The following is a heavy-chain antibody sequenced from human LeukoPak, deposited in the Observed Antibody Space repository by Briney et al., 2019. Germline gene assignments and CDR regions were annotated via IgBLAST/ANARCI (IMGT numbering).Heavy chain of an antibody. CDR1: GGSLSDYY. J-gene: IGHJ5*02. CDR2: IHHSGRT. CDR3: ARRGSGWHA. Sequence: SETLSLTCGVCGGSLSDYYWSWIRQPPGKGLEWIGGIHHSGRTENNPSLKSRVTMSVDTSKNQFSLKLTSVTAADTAVYYCARRGSGWHAWGQGNLVTVSS. V-gene: IGHV4-34*01. D-gene: IGHD6-19*01.